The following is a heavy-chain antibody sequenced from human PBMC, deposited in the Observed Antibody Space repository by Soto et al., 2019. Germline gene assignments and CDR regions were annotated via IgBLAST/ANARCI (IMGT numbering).Heavy chain of an antibody. CDR2: IIPIFGTA. J-gene: IGHJ6*02. D-gene: IGHD4-17*01. Sequence: ASVKVSCKASGGTFSSYAISWVRQAPGQGLEWMGGIIPIFGTANYAQKFQGRVTITADESTSTAYMELSSLRSEDTAVYYCARVEHMTTVTKRRYYYYYGMDVWGQGTTVTVS. V-gene: IGHV1-69*13. CDR1: GGTFSSYA. CDR3: ARVEHMTTVTKRRYYYYYGMDV.